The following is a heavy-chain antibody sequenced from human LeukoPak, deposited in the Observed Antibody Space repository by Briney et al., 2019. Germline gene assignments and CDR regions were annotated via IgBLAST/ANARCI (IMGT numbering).Heavy chain of an antibody. CDR1: GFTFISYA. V-gene: IGHV3-23*01. CDR3: ATGFSWAFDY. Sequence: GGALRLSCAASGFTFISYAMSWVRQAPGEGLEWVSAISGSGGSTYYADSVKGRFTISRDNSKNTLYLQMNSLRAEDTAVYYCATGFSWAFDYWGQGTLVTVSS. D-gene: IGHD2-15*01. CDR2: ISGSGGST. J-gene: IGHJ4*02.